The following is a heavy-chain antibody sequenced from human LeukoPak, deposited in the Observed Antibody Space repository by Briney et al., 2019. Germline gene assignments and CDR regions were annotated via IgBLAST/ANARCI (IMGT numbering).Heavy chain of an antibody. CDR2: ISSSSSYI. V-gene: IGHV3-21*01. CDR1: GFTFSSYS. CDR3: ARTRRSGIFDY. D-gene: IGHD2-15*01. J-gene: IGHJ4*02. Sequence: GGSLRLSCAASGFTFSSYSMNWVRQASGKGLEWVSSISSSSSYIYYADSVKGRFTISRDNAKNSLYLQMNSLRAEDTAVYYCARTRRSGIFDYWGQGTLVTVSS.